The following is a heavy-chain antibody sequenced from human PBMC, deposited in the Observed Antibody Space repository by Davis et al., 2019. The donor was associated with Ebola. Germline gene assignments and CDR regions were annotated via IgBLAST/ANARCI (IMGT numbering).Heavy chain of an antibody. CDR3: AKLMEARGYFDY. V-gene: IGHV3-23*01. CDR2: ISGSGGST. CDR1: GGTFSSYA. Sequence: SCKASGGTFSSYAMTWVRQAPGKGLEWVSAISGSGGSTYYADAVKGRFTISRDNSKNTLYLQVNSLRAEDTAVYYCAKLMEARGYFDYWGQGTLVTVSS. D-gene: IGHD1-1*01. J-gene: IGHJ4*02.